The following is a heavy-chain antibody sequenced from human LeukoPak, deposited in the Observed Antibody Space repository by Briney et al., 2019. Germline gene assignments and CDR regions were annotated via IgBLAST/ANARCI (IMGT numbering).Heavy chain of an antibody. D-gene: IGHD3-9*01. J-gene: IGHJ4*02. V-gene: IGHV4-38-2*01. CDR1: GFTFSDYY. CDR3: ARAGYDIATGYPGTFDY. Sequence: GSLRLSCAASGFTFSDYYMSWIRQPPGKGLEWIGSIYYSGSTYYNPSLKSRVTISVDTSKNQFSLKLSSVTAADTAVYYCARAGYDIATGYPGTFDYWGQGTLVTVSS. CDR2: IYYSGST.